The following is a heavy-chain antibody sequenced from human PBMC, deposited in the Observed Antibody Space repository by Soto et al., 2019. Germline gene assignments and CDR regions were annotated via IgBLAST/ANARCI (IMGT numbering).Heavy chain of an antibody. Sequence: GGSLRLSCVASGFTFSSHAMSWVRQAPGKGLEWVSAISGSGGSTYYADSVKGRFTISRDNSKNALYMQMNSLRDEDTAVYYCAKEYSSGWYARFSDCWGQGTLVTVSS. D-gene: IGHD6-19*01. CDR3: AKEYSSGWYARFSDC. CDR2: ISGSGGST. J-gene: IGHJ4*02. V-gene: IGHV3-23*01. CDR1: GFTFSSHA.